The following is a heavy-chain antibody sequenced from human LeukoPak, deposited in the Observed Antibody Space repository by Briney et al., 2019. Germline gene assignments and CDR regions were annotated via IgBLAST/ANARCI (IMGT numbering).Heavy chain of an antibody. Sequence: SVKVSCKASGGTFSSYAISWVRQAPGQGLEWMGGIIPIFGTANYAQKFQGRVTITTDESTSTAYMELSSLRSEDTAVYYCARDTMAQDIVVVPAAVWGQGTLVTVSS. CDR2: IIPIFGTA. CDR3: ARDTMAQDIVVVPAAV. J-gene: IGHJ4*02. V-gene: IGHV1-69*05. D-gene: IGHD2-2*01. CDR1: GGTFSSYA.